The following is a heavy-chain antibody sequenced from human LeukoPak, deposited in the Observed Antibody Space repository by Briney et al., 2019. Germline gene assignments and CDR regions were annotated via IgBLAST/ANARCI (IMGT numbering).Heavy chain of an antibody. CDR1: GGSISSYY. CDR2: LSKSGNT. CDR3: ARARGESSIYYFDY. J-gene: IGHJ4*02. D-gene: IGHD3-16*02. V-gene: IGHV4-59*01. Sequence: PSGTLSLTCTVSGGSISSYYWSWIRLPPGKGLEWIGYLSKSGNTNYSPSLKSRVTIFGDTSKNQFFLKLSSVTAADTALYYCARARGESSIYYFDYWGQGTLVTVSS.